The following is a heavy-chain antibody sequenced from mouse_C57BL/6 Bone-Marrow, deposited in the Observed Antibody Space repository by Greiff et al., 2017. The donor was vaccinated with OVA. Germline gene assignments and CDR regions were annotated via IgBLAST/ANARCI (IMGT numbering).Heavy chain of an antibody. CDR3: ARRKIYYYGSSYAMDY. J-gene: IGHJ4*01. D-gene: IGHD1-1*01. Sequence: VQLHQPGAELVKPGASVKMSCKASGYTFTSYWITWVKQRPGQGLEWIGDIYPGSGSTNYNEKFKSKATLTVDTSSSTAYMQLSSLTSEDSAVYYCARRKIYYYGSSYAMDYWGQGTSVTVSS. V-gene: IGHV1-55*01. CDR2: IYPGSGST. CDR1: GYTFTSYW.